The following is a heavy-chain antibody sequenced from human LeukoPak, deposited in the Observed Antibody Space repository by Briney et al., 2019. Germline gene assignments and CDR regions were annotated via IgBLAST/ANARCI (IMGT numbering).Heavy chain of an antibody. CDR1: GGSISPYY. V-gene: IGHV4-59*01. Sequence: SETLSLTCTVSGGSISPYYWSWIRQPPGKGLEWIGYFYYTGSTDYNPSLKSRVNISGDTSKNQFSLKLSSVTAADTAVYYCARDRHWTNDWVFDYWGQGTLVTVSS. CDR2: FYYTGST. D-gene: IGHD1/OR15-1a*01. J-gene: IGHJ4*02. CDR3: ARDRHWTNDWVFDY.